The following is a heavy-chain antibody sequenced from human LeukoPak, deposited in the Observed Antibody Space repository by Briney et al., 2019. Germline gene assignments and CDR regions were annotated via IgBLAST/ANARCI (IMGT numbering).Heavy chain of an antibody. V-gene: IGHV1-8*01. CDR1: GYTFTSYD. CDR2: MNPNSGNT. CDR3: ARAYYGSGSYGI. J-gene: IGHJ3*02. D-gene: IGHD3-10*01. Sequence: ASVKVSCKASGYTFTSYDINWVRQATGQGLEWRGWMNPNSGNTGYAQKFQGRVTMTRNTSISTAYMELSSLRSEDTAVYYCARAYYGSGSYGIWGQGTMVTVSS.